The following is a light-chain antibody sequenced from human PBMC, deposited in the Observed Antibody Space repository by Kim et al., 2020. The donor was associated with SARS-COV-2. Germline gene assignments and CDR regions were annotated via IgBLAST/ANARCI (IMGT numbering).Light chain of an antibody. Sequence: DIQMTQSPSSLSASVGDRVTISCRASQSINTYLNWYQQKPGKAPNLLIYGASNLQSRVPSRFSGSGSGTDFTLTISSLQPEDSATYYCQQSHIARTFGQGTKVDIK. J-gene: IGKJ1*01. CDR2: GAS. CDR3: QQSHIART. V-gene: IGKV1-39*01. CDR1: QSINTY.